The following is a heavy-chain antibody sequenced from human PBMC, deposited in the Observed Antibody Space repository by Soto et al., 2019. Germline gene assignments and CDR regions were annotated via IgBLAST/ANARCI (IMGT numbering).Heavy chain of an antibody. J-gene: IGHJ2*01. CDR1: GFTFSSYE. CDR3: ATKGAAGWYFDL. CDR2: ISTNDRTK. V-gene: IGHV3-48*03. Sequence: EVQLVESGGGLVQPGGSLRLSCAASGFTFSSYEMNWVRQAPGKGLEWVSYISTNDRTKFYADSVKGRFTISRDKAKNSLYLQMNSLRAEDTAVYYCATKGAAGWYFDLWGRGTLVTVSS. D-gene: IGHD2-15*01.